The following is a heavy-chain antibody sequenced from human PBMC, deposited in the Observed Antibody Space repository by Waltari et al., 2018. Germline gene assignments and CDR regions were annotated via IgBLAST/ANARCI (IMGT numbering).Heavy chain of an antibody. Sequence: QVQLQESGPGLVKPSETLSLTCAVSGYSISSGYYWGWIRQPPGKGLEWIGSIYHSGSTYYNPSLKIRVTISVDTSKNQFSRKLSSVTAADTAVYYCARGGSYGFQLGFDPWGQGTLVTVSS. D-gene: IGHD5-18*01. J-gene: IGHJ5*02. CDR3: ARGGSYGFQLGFDP. CDR2: IYHSGST. CDR1: GYSISSGYY. V-gene: IGHV4-38-2*01.